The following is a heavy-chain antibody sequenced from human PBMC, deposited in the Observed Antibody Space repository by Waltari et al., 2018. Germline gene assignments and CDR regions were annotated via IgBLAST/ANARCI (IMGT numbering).Heavy chain of an antibody. D-gene: IGHD6-19*01. CDR3: ATKRESSASGFDY. CDR2: IYYSGST. V-gene: IGHV4-39*01. CDR1: GGSISSSSYY. J-gene: IGHJ4*02. Sequence: QLQLQESGPGLVKPSETLSFTCTVPGGSISSSSYYWGWIRQPPGKGLEWMGGIYYSGSTYYNPSLKSRVTISVDTSKNQFSLKLSSVTAADTAVYYCATKRESSASGFDYWGQGTLVTVSS.